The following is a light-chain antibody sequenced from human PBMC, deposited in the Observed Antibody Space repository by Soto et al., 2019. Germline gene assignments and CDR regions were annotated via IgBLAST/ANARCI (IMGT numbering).Light chain of an antibody. J-gene: IGKJ4*01. CDR2: DAS. CDR3: QQYYTWPVT. CDR1: QSVTTY. V-gene: IGKV3-11*01. Sequence: IVLTQSPSTVCLSPGERATLSCRASQSVTTYLAWYQQKPGQGPRLLIYDASNRATGIPARFSGSGSGTDFTLTINSLQSEDFAVYYCQQYYTWPVTFGGGTKV.